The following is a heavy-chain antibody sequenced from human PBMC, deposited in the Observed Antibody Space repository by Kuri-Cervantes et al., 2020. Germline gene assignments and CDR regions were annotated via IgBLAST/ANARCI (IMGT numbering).Heavy chain of an antibody. V-gene: IGHV1-46*01. D-gene: IGHD6-13*01. J-gene: IGHJ5*02. CDR2: INPSGGNT. CDR1: GYTFTSYY. Sequence: ASVKVSCKASGYTFTSYYMHWVRQAPGQGLEWMGIINPSGGNTGYAQKFQGRVTMTRNTSISTAYMELSSLRSEDTAVYYCARAAADEDWFDPWGQGTLVTVSS. CDR3: ARAAADEDWFDP.